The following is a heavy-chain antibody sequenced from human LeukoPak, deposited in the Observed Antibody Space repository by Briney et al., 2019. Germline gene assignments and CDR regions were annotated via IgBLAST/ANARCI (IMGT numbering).Heavy chain of an antibody. CDR1: GYTFTSYA. CDR2: INAGNGNT. J-gene: IGHJ4*02. CDR3: ARGTAVAGTFGDY. D-gene: IGHD6-19*01. Sequence: ASVKVPCKASGYTFTSYAMHWVRQAPGQRLEWMGWINAGNGNTKYSQKFQGRVTITRDTSASTAYMELSSLRSEDTAVYYCARGTAVAGTFGDYWGQGTLVTVSS. V-gene: IGHV1-3*01.